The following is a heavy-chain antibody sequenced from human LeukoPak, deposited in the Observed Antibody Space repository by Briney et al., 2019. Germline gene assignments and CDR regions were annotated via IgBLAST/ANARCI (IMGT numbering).Heavy chain of an antibody. V-gene: IGHV1-8*01. D-gene: IGHD4-17*01. Sequence: ASVKVSCKASGYTFTSYDINWVRQATGQGLEWMGWMNPNSGNTGYAQKFQGRVTMTTDTSTSTAYMELRSLRSDDTAVYYCARDSMTTVTTFDYWGQGTLVTVSS. CDR2: MNPNSGNT. J-gene: IGHJ4*02. CDR1: GYTFTSYD. CDR3: ARDSMTTVTTFDY.